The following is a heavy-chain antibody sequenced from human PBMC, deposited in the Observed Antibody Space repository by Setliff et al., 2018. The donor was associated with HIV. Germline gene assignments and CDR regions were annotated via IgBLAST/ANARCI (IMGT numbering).Heavy chain of an antibody. V-gene: IGHV4-34*01. Sequence: SETLSLTCAVYGGYFSGYYWSWIRQPPGKGLEWIGEINQSGGINYNPSLKSRVTISVDRSKNQFSLELSSVTAADTAVYYCARHQFGSGGYSSTWDAHFDYWGQGNLVTVSS. J-gene: IGHJ4*02. CDR2: INQSGGI. D-gene: IGHD6-13*01. CDR1: GGYFSGYY. CDR3: ARHQFGSGGYSSTWDAHFDY.